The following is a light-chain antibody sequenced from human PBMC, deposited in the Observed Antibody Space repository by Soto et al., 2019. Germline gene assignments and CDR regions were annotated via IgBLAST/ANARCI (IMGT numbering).Light chain of an antibody. V-gene: IGKV1-33*01. Sequence: DIQMTQSPSSLSASVGDRVTITCQASQDISNYLNWYQQKPGKAPKLLIYDASNLETGVPSRFSGSGSGTDFTFTISSLHPEDIATYYCQHRGTFGGGTKVEIK. J-gene: IGKJ4*01. CDR2: DAS. CDR3: QHRGT. CDR1: QDISNY.